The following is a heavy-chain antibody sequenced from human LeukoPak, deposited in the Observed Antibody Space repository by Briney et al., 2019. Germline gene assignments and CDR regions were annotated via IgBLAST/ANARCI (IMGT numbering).Heavy chain of an antibody. V-gene: IGHV4-34*01. Sequence: SETLSLTCAVYGGSFSGYYWSWIRQPPGKGLEWIGEINHSGSTNYNPSLKSRVTISADTSKNQFSLKLSSVTAADTAVYYCARALQPGVYAFDIWGQGTMVTVSS. CDR3: ARALQPGVYAFDI. CDR2: INHSGST. D-gene: IGHD6-13*01. CDR1: GGSFSGYY. J-gene: IGHJ3*02.